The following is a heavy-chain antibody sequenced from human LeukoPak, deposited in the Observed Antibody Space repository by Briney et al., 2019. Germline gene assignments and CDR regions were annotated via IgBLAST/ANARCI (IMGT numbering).Heavy chain of an antibody. V-gene: IGHV4-31*03. Sequence: SQTLSLTCTVSGDSITSGSYYWAWIRQHPEKGLEWIGYIYYTGGTHYNPSLKSRLTISVDTSENQFSLKMRSVTAADTAIYYCARAPGAFDIWGHGTMVTVSS. CDR1: GDSITSGSYY. J-gene: IGHJ3*02. CDR2: IYYTGGT. CDR3: ARAPGAFDI.